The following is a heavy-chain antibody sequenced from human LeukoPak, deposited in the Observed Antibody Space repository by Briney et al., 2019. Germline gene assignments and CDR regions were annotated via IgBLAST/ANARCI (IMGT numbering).Heavy chain of an antibody. V-gene: IGHV1-8*01. CDR3: ARRKPTSGAQYWFDP. Sequence: ASVKVSCKASGYTFTSYVINWVRQATGQGLEWMGWMNPNSGNTGYAQEFQGRVTMTRDTSLSTAYMELSSLTSEDTAVYYCARRKPTSGAQYWFDPWGQGTLVTVSS. D-gene: IGHD3-10*01. CDR1: GYTFTSYV. J-gene: IGHJ5*02. CDR2: MNPNSGNT.